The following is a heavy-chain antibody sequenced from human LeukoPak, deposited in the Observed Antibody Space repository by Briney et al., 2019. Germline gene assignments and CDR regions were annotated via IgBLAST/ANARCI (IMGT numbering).Heavy chain of an antibody. J-gene: IGHJ4*02. D-gene: IGHD6-13*01. CDR3: ASSSSSWTEVDY. Sequence: SETLSLTCTVSGGSISSHYWSWIRQPPGKGLEWIGYIYYSGSTNYNPSLKSRVTISVDTSKNQFSLKLSSVTAADTAVYYCASSSSSWTEVDYWGQGTLVTVSS. CDR1: GGSISSHY. V-gene: IGHV4-59*11. CDR2: IYYSGST.